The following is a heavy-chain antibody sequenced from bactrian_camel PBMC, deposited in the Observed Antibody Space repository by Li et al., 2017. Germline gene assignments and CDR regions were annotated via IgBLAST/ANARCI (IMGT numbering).Heavy chain of an antibody. CDR3: GRRMGWHPGVECTLSQMDFTD. CDR1: GLTLSSYC. J-gene: IGHJ4*01. CDR2: IRMTSGDT. V-gene: IGHV3S59*01. Sequence: VQLVESGGGAVQAGGSLRLSCAASGLTLSSYCMGWFRQAPGKEREGVAGIRMTSGDTYYNDAVEGRFTISQDNAKNTLYLQMDSLKPEDTAMYYCGRRMGWHPGVECTLSQMDFTDWGQGTQVTVS. D-gene: IGHD7*01.